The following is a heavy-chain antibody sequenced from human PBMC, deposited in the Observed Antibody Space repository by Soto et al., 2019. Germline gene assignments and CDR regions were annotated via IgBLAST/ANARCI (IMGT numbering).Heavy chain of an antibody. CDR2: ISGSGGST. Sequence: EVQLLESGGGLVQPGGSLRLSCTASGFTFSSYAMSWVRQAPGQGLEWVSAISGSGGSTYYADSVKGRFTISRDNSKNTLYLKMNSLRAEDTAVYYCAKDLKIFGVVKPSVFDYWGQGTLVTVSS. J-gene: IGHJ4*02. CDR1: GFTFSSYA. D-gene: IGHD3-3*01. CDR3: AKDLKIFGVVKPSVFDY. V-gene: IGHV3-23*01.